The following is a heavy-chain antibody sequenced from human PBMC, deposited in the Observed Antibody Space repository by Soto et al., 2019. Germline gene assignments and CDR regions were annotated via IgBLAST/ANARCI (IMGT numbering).Heavy chain of an antibody. CDR1: GDTFSSYA. J-gene: IGHJ4*02. Sequence: GASVMVSCKASGDTFSSYAISWVRQAPGQGLEWMGGIIPIFGTANYAQKFQGRVTITADESTSTAYMELSSLRSEDTAVYYCARGGILTGYYNRKYYFDYWGQGTLVTVSS. D-gene: IGHD3-9*01. CDR3: ARGGILTGYYNRKYYFDY. CDR2: IIPIFGTA. V-gene: IGHV1-69*13.